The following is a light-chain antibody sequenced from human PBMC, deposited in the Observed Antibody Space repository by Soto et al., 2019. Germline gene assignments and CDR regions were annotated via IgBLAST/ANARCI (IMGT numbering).Light chain of an antibody. Sequence: QSGLTQPPAASGTPGQRGTISCSGSSSNIGSNTVNWYQQLPGTAPKLLIYSNNQRPSGVPDRFSGSKSGTSASLAISGLQSEDEADYSCAAWDDSLTGYVFGTESKFTVL. J-gene: IGLJ1*01. V-gene: IGLV1-44*01. CDR2: SNN. CDR1: SSNIGSNT. CDR3: AAWDDSLTGYV.